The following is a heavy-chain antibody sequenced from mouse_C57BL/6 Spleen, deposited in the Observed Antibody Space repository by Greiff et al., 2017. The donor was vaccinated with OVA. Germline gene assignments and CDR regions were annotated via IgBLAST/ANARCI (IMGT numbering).Heavy chain of an antibody. D-gene: IGHD2-5*01. CDR3: AREDSNYYAMDY. CDR1: GYTFTDYY. Sequence: VQLQQSGAELVRPGASVKLSCKASGYTFTDYYINWVKQRPGQGLEWIARIYPGSGNTYYNEKFKGKATLTAEKSSSTAYMQLSSLTSEDSAVYFCAREDSNYYAMDYWGQGTSVTVSS. J-gene: IGHJ4*01. CDR2: IYPGSGNT. V-gene: IGHV1-76*01.